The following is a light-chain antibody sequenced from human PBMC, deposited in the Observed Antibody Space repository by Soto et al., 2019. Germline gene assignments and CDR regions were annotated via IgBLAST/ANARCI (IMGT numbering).Light chain of an antibody. J-gene: IGLJ2*01. CDR3: MLYYVYGQV. CDR1: TGAVTSGHY. V-gene: IGLV7-43*01. Sequence: QAVVTQEPSLTVSPGTTVTLTCASSTGAVTSGHYPNWFQQKPGQEPRPLLYGTSNKHSWTPARFSGSLLGDKAALTLSGVQPEYAAEYYCMLYYVYGQVFGGGPQLTVL. CDR2: GTS.